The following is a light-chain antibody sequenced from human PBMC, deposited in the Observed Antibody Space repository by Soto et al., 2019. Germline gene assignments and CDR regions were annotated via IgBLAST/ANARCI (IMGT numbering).Light chain of an antibody. Sequence: DIQMTQSPSTLSASVGDRVTITCRASQSISSWLAWYQQKPGKAPKLLIYQASSLQSGVTSRFSGSGSGAEFALTIRSLQADDFATYYCQSGVTFGGGTKVEIK. CDR1: QSISSW. CDR3: QSGVT. CDR2: QAS. V-gene: IGKV1-5*03. J-gene: IGKJ4*01.